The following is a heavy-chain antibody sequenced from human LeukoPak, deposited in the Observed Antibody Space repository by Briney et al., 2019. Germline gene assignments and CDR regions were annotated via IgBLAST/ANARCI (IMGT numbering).Heavy chain of an antibody. CDR2: IYHSGST. CDR3: ARVLRYFDWYYFDY. J-gene: IGHJ4*02. D-gene: IGHD3-9*01. Sequence: IYHSGSTYYNPSLKSRVTISVDRSKNQFSLKLSSVTAADTAVYYCARVLRYFDWYYFDYWGQGTLVTVSS. V-gene: IGHV4-30-2*01.